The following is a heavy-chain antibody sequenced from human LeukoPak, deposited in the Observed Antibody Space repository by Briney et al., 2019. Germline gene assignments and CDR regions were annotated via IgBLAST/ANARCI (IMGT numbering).Heavy chain of an antibody. D-gene: IGHD5-12*01. J-gene: IGHJ4*02. Sequence: EGSLRLSCAASEFTVSSNYMSWVRQAPGKGLEWVSVIYATGNTYYADSVKGRFTISRDNSKNTVYLQMNSLRAEDTALYYCARALRGNSGYDHADWGQGTLVTVSS. CDR2: IYATGNT. CDR1: EFTVSSNY. CDR3: ARALRGNSGYDHAD. V-gene: IGHV3-53*01.